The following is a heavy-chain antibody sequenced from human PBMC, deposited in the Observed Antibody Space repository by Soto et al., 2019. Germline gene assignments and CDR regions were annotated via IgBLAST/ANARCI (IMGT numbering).Heavy chain of an antibody. CDR2: IYATGKT. D-gene: IGHD3-10*01. Sequence: SETLSLTCAVSGGSMSTGGHSWSWIRQSPGEGLEWIGCIYATGKTYYNPSLKSRVTISVDTSKNQFSLNVTSVTAADTAVYYCARAPPGPSPRWDVWGQGTTVTVSS. CDR3: ARAPPGPSPRWDV. V-gene: IGHV4-30-2*06. J-gene: IGHJ6*02. CDR1: GGSMSTGGHS.